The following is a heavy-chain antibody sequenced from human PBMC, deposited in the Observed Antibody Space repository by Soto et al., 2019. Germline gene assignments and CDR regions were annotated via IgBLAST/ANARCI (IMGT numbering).Heavy chain of an antibody. D-gene: IGHD3-10*01. J-gene: IGHJ4*02. V-gene: IGHV3-72*01. CDR2: IRNRPNSYTT. CDR3: VRDSGRGFYFDY. CDR1: GFTFSDHY. Sequence: PGGSLRLSCAASGFTFSDHYMDWVRQAPGKGLEWVGRIRNRPNSYTTQYAASVKGRFAVLRDDSENLVYLRMNDLKTEDTAVYYCVRDSGRGFYFDYWGQGA.